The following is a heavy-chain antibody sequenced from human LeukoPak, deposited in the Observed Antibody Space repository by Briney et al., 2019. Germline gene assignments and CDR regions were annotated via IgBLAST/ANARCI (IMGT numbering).Heavy chain of an antibody. J-gene: IGHJ4*02. D-gene: IGHD6-6*01. CDR3: VRSSSSIFDY. V-gene: IGHV4-61*02. Sequence: SETLSLTCTVSGGSVSSGSYYWNWIRQPAGKGLEWIGRVYTSGSTYYNPSLKSRVTISVDTSKNQFSLKLSSVTAADTAVYYCVRSSSSIFDYWGQGTLVTVSS. CDR2: VYTSGST. CDR1: GGSVSSGSYY.